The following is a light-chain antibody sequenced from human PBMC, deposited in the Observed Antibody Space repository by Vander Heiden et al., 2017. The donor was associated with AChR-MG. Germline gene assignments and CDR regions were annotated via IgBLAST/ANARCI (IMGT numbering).Light chain of an antibody. CDR1: NMGTKS. Sequence: SFVLTQPPSLSVAPGKTARIICGGKNMGTKSVHWYQQKPGQAPVLVVYDYSDRPSGIPERFSGSNSGSTATLTISRVEAGDEADYYCQVWDSSSHHVLFGGGTKLTVL. CDR3: QVWDSSSHHVL. V-gene: IGLV3-21*03. CDR2: DYS. J-gene: IGLJ2*01.